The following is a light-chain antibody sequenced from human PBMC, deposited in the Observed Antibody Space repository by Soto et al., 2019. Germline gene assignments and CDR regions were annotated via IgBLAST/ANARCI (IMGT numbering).Light chain of an antibody. CDR1: QSISGW. CDR3: QQYDSYSLT. J-gene: IGKJ1*01. CDR2: DAS. Sequence: DIQMTQSPSTLSASVGDRVTITCRASQSISGWLAWYQQKPGKAPKLLIYDASSLKSGVPSRFSGSGSGTELTLTISSLQPDDFATYYCQQYDSYSLTFGQGTKLEIK. V-gene: IGKV1-5*01.